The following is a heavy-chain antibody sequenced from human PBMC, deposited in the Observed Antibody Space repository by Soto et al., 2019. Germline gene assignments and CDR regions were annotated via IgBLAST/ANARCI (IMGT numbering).Heavy chain of an antibody. Sequence: SLRLSCAASGFTSDDHGMHWVRDSPGKGLEGVSGLIWNNGNTGYADSVKGRFTTSRDNDKNSLYLQMNSLRVEDTAFYYCVKDIEPGGEDYWGQGNLVTVSS. CDR1: GFTSDDHG. D-gene: IGHD3-16*01. V-gene: IGHV3-9*02. J-gene: IGHJ4*02. CDR2: LIWNNGNT. CDR3: VKDIEPGGEDY.